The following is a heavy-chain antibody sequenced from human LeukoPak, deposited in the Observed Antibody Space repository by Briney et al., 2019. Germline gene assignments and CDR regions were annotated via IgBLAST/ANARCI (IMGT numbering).Heavy chain of an antibody. Sequence: GGSLRLSCAAFGFTFSSYGMHWVRQAPGKGLEWVAFIRYDGSNKYYADSVKGRFTISRDNSKNTLYLQMNSLRAEDTAVYYRAKDSIAVAGRLDYWGQGTLVTVSS. CDR2: IRYDGSNK. CDR1: GFTFSSYG. J-gene: IGHJ4*02. V-gene: IGHV3-30*02. D-gene: IGHD6-19*01. CDR3: AKDSIAVAGRLDY.